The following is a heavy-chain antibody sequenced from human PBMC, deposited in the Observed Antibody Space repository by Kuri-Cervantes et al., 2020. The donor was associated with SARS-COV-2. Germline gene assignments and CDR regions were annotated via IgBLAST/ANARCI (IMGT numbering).Heavy chain of an antibody. CDR3: AKAPRPHWDGGNSGDY. J-gene: IGHJ4*02. CDR2: ISHDGKNK. D-gene: IGHD4-23*01. V-gene: IGHV3-30*18. Sequence: GESLKISCAASGFNFSRTDMHWVRQAPGKGLEWVAVISHDGKNKKCIASGKGRFTISGDNSKNTLYLQMNSLRAEDTAVYYCAKAPRPHWDGGNSGDYWGQGTLVTVSS. CDR1: GFNFSRTD.